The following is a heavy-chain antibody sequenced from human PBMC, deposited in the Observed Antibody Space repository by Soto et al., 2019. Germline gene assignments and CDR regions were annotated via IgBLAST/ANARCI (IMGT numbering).Heavy chain of an antibody. CDR2: IYYSGST. V-gene: IGHV4-30-4*01. CDR1: GGSISSGDYY. Sequence: QVQLQESGPGLVKPSQTLSLTCTVSGGSISSGDYYWSWIRQPPGKGLEWIGYIYYSGSTYYNPSLKSRVTISVDTSKNQFSLKLSSVTAADAAVYYCARGEGSAYQGPWFDPWGQGTLVTVSS. J-gene: IGHJ5*02. D-gene: IGHD3-10*01. CDR3: ARGEGSAYQGPWFDP.